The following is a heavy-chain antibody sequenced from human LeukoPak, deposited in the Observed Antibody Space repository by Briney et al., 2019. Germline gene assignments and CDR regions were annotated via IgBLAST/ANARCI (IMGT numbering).Heavy chain of an antibody. V-gene: IGHV3-74*01. J-gene: IGHJ4*02. CDR3: AKDSRQLLDY. Sequence: GGSLRLSCAASGLTFSSHWMHWVRQAPGKGLVWVSRITNDGSSTTYADSVKGRFTISRDNSKNTLYLQMNSLRAEDTAVYYCAKDSRQLLDYWGQGTLVTVSS. CDR1: GLTFSSHW. D-gene: IGHD2-2*01. CDR2: ITNDGSST.